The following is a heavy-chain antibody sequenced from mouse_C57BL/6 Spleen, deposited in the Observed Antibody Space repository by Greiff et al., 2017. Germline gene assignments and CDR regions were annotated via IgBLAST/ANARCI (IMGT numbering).Heavy chain of an antibody. CDR3: ARDGAGTRYVDV. D-gene: IGHD4-1*01. CDR2: ISDGGSYT. Sequence: EVMLVESGGGLVKPGGSLKLSCAASGFTFSSYAMSWVRQTPEKRLEWVATISDGGSYTYYPDNVKGRFTISRDNAKNNLYLQMGNLTSEDTAMYYCARDGAGTRYVDVWGTGTTVTVSS. V-gene: IGHV5-4*01. CDR1: GFTFSSYA. J-gene: IGHJ1*03.